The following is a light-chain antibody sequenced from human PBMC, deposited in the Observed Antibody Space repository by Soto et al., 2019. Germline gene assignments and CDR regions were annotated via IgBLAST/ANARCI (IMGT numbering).Light chain of an antibody. Sequence: EIVMTQSPATLSVSPGERATHSCRASQSVSSNLAWYQQKPGQAPRLLIYGASTRATGIPARFSGSGSGTEFPPTISSLQSEDFAVYYCQQYNNCPTFGQGTKVDIK. J-gene: IGKJ1*01. V-gene: IGKV3-15*01. CDR1: QSVSSN. CDR2: GAS. CDR3: QQYNNCPT.